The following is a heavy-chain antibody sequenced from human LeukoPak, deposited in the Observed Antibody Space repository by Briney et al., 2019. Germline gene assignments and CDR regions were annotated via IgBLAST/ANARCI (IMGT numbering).Heavy chain of an antibody. CDR3: ARSIFCSGGSCRLGANWFDP. V-gene: IGHV4-39*01. D-gene: IGHD2-15*01. Sequence: SETLSLTCTVSGGSISSTIYYWGWIRQPPGKGLEWIGNIYYSGTTYYNPSLKSRVTISVDTSKTQFSLNLISVTAADTAVYYCARSIFCSGGSCRLGANWFDPWGQGTLVTVSS. J-gene: IGHJ5*02. CDR2: IYYSGTT. CDR1: GGSISSTIYY.